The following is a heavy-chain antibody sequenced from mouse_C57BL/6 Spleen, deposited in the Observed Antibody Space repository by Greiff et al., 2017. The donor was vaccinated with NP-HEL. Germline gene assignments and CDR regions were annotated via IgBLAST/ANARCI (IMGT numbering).Heavy chain of an antibody. D-gene: IGHD1-1*01. J-gene: IGHJ3*01. Sequence: DVHLVESGGGLVKPGGSLKLSCAASGFTFSDYGMHWVRQAPEKGLEWVAYISSGSSTIYYADTVKGRFTISRDNAKNTLFLQMTSLRSEDTAMYYCATTVVEAYWGQGTLVTVSA. CDR1: GFTFSDYG. CDR3: ATTVVEAY. V-gene: IGHV5-17*01. CDR2: ISSGSSTI.